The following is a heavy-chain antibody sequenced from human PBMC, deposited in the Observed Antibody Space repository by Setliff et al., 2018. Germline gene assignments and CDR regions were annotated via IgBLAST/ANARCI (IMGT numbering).Heavy chain of an antibody. Sequence: SETLSLTCSVSGGSINSDYWNWIRQPPGKATEWIGHIVSKGSTNNNPSLKSRVTISIDSSKNQMSLRMTSVTAADTAVYYCARGRYFESSSYYFPFDYWGLGTLVTVSS. CDR1: GGSINSDY. J-gene: IGHJ4*02. D-gene: IGHD3-22*01. CDR3: ARGRYFESSSYYFPFDY. CDR2: IVSKGST. V-gene: IGHV4-4*09.